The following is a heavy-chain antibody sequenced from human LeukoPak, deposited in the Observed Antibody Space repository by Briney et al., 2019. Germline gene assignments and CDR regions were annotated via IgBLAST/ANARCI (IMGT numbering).Heavy chain of an antibody. D-gene: IGHD6-13*01. V-gene: IGHV1-2*06. CDR2: INPNSGGT. J-gene: IGHJ5*02. CDR1: GYTFTGYY. CDR3: AREPRGSTWFQYWFDP. Sequence: ASVTVSFTASGYTFTGYYLHWARQAPGQGLEWMGRINPNSGGTKNAQNFQGRVTMTSDTSISTAYIELSNLRSDGTAVYYCAREPRGSTWFQYWFDPWGQGTLVTVSS.